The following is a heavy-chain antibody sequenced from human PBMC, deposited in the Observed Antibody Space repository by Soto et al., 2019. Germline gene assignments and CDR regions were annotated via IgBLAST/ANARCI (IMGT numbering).Heavy chain of an antibody. CDR1: GFTFSNAW. Sequence: GGSLRLSCAASGFTFSNAWMSWVRQAPGKGLEWVGRIKRKTDCGTTDYAAPVKGRFTISRDDSKNTLYMQMNSLKTEDTAVYYCTTVRYYHSSAYTFEYWGQGTMVTVSS. J-gene: IGHJ4*02. V-gene: IGHV3-15*01. CDR2: IKRKTDCGTT. CDR3: TTVRYYHSSAYTFEY. D-gene: IGHD3-22*01.